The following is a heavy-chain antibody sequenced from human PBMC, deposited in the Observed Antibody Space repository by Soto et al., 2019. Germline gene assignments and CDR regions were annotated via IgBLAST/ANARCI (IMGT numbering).Heavy chain of an antibody. CDR2: IVVGSGNT. CDR3: AAGDYHDTSGYSSDY. V-gene: IGHV1-58*01. J-gene: IGHJ4*01. CDR1: GSTCVRST. Sequence: ASVKVRWEECGSTCVRSTVQWVRQARGQPLEWLGWIVVGSGNTIYAQNFQERVTFTRDESTSTAYMELSSLRFEDTGVYYCAAGDYHDTSGYSSDYWG. D-gene: IGHD3-3*01.